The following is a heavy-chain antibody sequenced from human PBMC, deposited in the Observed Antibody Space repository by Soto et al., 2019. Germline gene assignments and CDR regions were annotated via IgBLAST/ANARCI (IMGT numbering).Heavy chain of an antibody. CDR3: VRDVQSQSFDY. J-gene: IGHJ4*02. CDR2: IDGDGSRI. CDR1: GFIFSNFL. V-gene: IGHV3-74*01. Sequence: GGSLRLSCAASGFIFSNFLMHWVRQGPGEGLVWLARIDGDGSRIRYADSVKGRFTISRDNAKNTLYLQMNSLRADDTAMYYCVRDVQSQSFDYWGQGTLVTVS. D-gene: IGHD1-1*01.